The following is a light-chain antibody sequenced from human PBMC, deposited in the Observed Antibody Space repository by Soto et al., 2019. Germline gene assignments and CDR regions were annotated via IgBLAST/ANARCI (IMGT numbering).Light chain of an antibody. V-gene: IGLV1-40*01. Sequence: QSLLTHPPSVSWAPGHRFTISFTGSISNIWAGYDVHCYQQLPGTAPKLLIYCNSNRPSGVPDRFYGSKSGTSSSLAITGLQAEDEADYYCQSYDSSLSAFYVFGTGTKV. CDR3: QSYDSSLSAFYV. CDR1: ISNIWAGYD. J-gene: IGLJ1*01. CDR2: CNS.